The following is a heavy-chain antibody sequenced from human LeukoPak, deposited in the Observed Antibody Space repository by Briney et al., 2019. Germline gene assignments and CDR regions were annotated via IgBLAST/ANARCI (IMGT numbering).Heavy chain of an antibody. Sequence: SVKVSCKASGGTFSSYAIGWVRQAPGQGLEWMGGIIPIFGTANYAQKFQGRVTITADESTSTAYMELSSLRSEDTAVYYCATYDSSGYREYFQHWGQGTLVTVSS. CDR1: GGTFSSYA. CDR2: IIPIFGTA. D-gene: IGHD3-22*01. J-gene: IGHJ1*01. V-gene: IGHV1-69*13. CDR3: ATYDSSGYREYFQH.